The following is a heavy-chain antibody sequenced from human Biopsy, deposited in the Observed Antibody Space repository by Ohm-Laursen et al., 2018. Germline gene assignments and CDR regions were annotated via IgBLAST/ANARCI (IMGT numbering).Heavy chain of an antibody. J-gene: IGHJ3*02. D-gene: IGHD1-26*01. Sequence: SETLSLTCTVSGDSINNYYWSWIRQPAGKGLEWIGRIYTSGSPSYNLPLESRVTMSVDTSKNQFSLNLRSVTAADTAVYYCARGTGRYYVYGAFDIWGQGTVVTVSS. CDR2: IYTSGSP. V-gene: IGHV4-4*07. CDR3: ARGTGRYYVYGAFDI. CDR1: GDSINNYY.